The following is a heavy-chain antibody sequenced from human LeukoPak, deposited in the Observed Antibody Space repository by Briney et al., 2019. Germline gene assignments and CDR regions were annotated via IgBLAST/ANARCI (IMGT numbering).Heavy chain of an antibody. D-gene: IGHD3-10*01. CDR2: INPNSGGT. CDR3: ARTNIITMVRGVLIDP. CDR1: GYTFTGYY. V-gene: IGHV1-2*06. J-gene: IGHJ5*02. Sequence: ASVKVSCKASGYTFTGYYMHWVRQAPGQGLEWMGRINPNSGGTNYAQKFQGRVTMTRDTSISTAYMELSRLRSDGTAVYYCARTNIITMVRGVLIDPWGQGTLVTVSS.